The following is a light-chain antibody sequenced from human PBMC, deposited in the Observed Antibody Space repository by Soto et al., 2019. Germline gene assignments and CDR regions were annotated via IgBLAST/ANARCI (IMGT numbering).Light chain of an antibody. CDR3: QQRSNWPWT. Sequence: EIVMTQSPATLSVSPGERATLSCRASQSVSSNLAWYQRKPGQAPRLLIYGASNRATGIPARFSGSGSGTDFTLTISSLEPEDFAVYYCQQRSNWPWTFGQGTKVDI. J-gene: IGKJ1*01. V-gene: IGKV3-11*01. CDR1: QSVSSN. CDR2: GAS.